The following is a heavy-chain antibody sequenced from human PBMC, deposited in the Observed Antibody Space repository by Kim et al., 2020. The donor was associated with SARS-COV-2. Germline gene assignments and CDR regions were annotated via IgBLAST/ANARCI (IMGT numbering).Heavy chain of an antibody. D-gene: IGHD2-15*01. V-gene: IGHV4-31*02. J-gene: IGHJ5*02. CDR3: ARVVVGATGWFDP. Sequence: YYNPTLKSRVTISVDTSKNQFSLKVSSVTAADTAVYYCARVVVGATGWFDPWGQGTLVTVSS.